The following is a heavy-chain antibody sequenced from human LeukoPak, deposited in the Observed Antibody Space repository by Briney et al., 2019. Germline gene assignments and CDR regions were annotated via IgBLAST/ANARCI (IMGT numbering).Heavy chain of an antibody. CDR3: ARASTTVWAFDT. Sequence: SETLSLTCAVSGGSISSSNWWSWVRQPPGKGLEWIGEIYHSGSTNYNPSLKSRVTISVDKSKNQFSLKLSSVTAANTAVYYCARASTTVWAFDTWGQGTMVTVSS. V-gene: IGHV4-4*02. CDR1: GGSISSSNW. J-gene: IGHJ3*02. CDR2: IYHSGST. D-gene: IGHD4-17*01.